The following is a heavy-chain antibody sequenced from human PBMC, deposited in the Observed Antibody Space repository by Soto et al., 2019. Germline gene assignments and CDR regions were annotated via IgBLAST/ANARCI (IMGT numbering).Heavy chain of an antibody. J-gene: IGHJ3*01. Sequence: QVQLVQSGADVKKPGSSVKVSCKTSGGSFGSSAISWVRQAPAQGLEWMGEIIPVFDKANYAQNFQGRLTITADEPTGTVFMQLSSRISEVTAVYFCASLRRDWGDAFELWGLGTVVTVSS. CDR3: ASLRRDWGDAFEL. CDR2: IIPVFDKA. D-gene: IGHD3-16*01. CDR1: GGSFGSSA. V-gene: IGHV1-69*01.